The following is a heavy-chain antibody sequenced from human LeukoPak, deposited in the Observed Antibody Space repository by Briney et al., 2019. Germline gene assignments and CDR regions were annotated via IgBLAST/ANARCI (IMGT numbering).Heavy chain of an antibody. CDR2: IYYSGST. Sequence: TLSLTCTVSGGSISSGDYYWSWIRQPPGKGLEWIGYIYYSGSTYYNPSLKSRVTISVDTSKNQFSLKLSSVTAADTAVYYCASYCSSTSCYTDGFDYWGQGTLVTVSS. J-gene: IGHJ4*02. CDR1: GGSISSGDYY. CDR3: ASYCSSTSCYTDGFDY. D-gene: IGHD2-2*02. V-gene: IGHV4-30-4*08.